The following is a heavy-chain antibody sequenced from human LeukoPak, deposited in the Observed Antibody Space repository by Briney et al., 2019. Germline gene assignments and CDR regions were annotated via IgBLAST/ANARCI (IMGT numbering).Heavy chain of an antibody. D-gene: IGHD5-24*01. CDR2: ISSSGGTI. J-gene: IGHJ6*02. CDR3: ARGHAGSSRDGYNQAYYYYGMDV. CDR1: GFTFSDYY. Sequence: GGSLRLSCAASGFTFSDYYMSWIRQAPGKGLEWVSYISSSGGTIYYADSVKGRFTISRDNAKNSLYLQMNSLRAEDTAVYYCARGHAGSSRDGYNQAYYYYGMDVWGQGTTVTVSS. V-gene: IGHV3-11*01.